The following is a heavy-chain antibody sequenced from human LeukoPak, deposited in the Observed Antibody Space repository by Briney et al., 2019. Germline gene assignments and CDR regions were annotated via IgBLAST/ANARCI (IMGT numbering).Heavy chain of an antibody. D-gene: IGHD4-23*01. J-gene: IGHJ4*02. CDR1: GFSFSSNA. CDR2: MYIDGDT. Sequence: GGSLRLSCAASGFSFSSNAVSWMRQAPGQGLEWVSVMYIDGDTDYVDAVKGRFTISKDNSKNTLYLQMNSLRAEDTAVYYCARDVDYGGNWGDYWGQGTLVTVSS. CDR3: ARDVDYGGNWGDY. V-gene: IGHV3-53*01.